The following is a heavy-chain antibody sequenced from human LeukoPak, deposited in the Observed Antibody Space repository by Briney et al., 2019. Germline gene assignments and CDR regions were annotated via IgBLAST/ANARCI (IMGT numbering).Heavy chain of an antibody. V-gene: IGHV3-15*01. CDR2: IKSKTDGGTT. CDR1: GFTFSNAW. J-gene: IGHJ4*02. D-gene: IGHD4/OR15-4a*01. Sequence: GGSLRLSCAASGFTFSNAWMSWVRQAPGKGLEWVGRIKSKTDGGTTDYAEPVKGRFTISRDDSKNTLYLQMNSLKTEDTAVYYCTTKATEVPYDYWGQGTLVTVSS. CDR3: TTKATEVPYDY.